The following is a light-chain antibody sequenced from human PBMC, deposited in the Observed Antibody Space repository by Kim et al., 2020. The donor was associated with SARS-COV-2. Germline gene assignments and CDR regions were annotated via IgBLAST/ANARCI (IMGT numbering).Light chain of an antibody. J-gene: IGKJ1*01. CDR3: QQYDSTQWT. CDR2: GAS. V-gene: IGKV3-20*01. CDR1: QSVSSRY. Sequence: EIVLMQSPGTLSLSPGERATLSCRASQSVSSRYLAGYQQKPGQAPRLLIYGASSRATGIPDRFSGSGSGTDFTLTISRLEPEDFAVYYCQQYDSTQWTFGQGTKVDIK.